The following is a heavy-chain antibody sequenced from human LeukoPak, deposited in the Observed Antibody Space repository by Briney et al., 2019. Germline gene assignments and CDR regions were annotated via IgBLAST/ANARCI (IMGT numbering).Heavy chain of an antibody. CDR2: ISSSSSYI. V-gene: IGHV3-21*01. CDR3: ARDSGSSSLDY. J-gene: IGHJ4*02. CDR1: GFTFDDYA. D-gene: IGHD6-6*01. Sequence: GGSLRLSCAASGFTFDDYAMHWVRQGPGKGLEWVSSISSSSSYIYYADSVKGRFTISRDNSKNTLYLQMGSLRAEDMAVYYCARDSGSSSLDYWGQGTLVTVSS.